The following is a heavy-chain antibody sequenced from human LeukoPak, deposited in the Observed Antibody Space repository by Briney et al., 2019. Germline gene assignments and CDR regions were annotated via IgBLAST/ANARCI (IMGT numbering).Heavy chain of an antibody. Sequence: ASVKVSCKASGYTFTSYGISWVRQAPGQGLEWMGWISAYNGNTNYAQKLQGRVTMTTDTSTSTAYMELRSLRSDDTAVYYCARNQAEPTYYDFWSGYYFYYYYYGMDVWGQGTTVTVSS. CDR2: ISAYNGNT. CDR3: ARNQAEPTYYDFWSGYYFYYYYYGMDV. V-gene: IGHV1-18*01. D-gene: IGHD3-3*01. CDR1: GYTFTSYG. J-gene: IGHJ6*02.